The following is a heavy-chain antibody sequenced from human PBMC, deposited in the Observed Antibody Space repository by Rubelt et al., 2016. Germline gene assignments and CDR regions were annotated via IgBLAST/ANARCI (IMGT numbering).Heavy chain of an antibody. V-gene: IGHV3-23*01. CDR3: VSDPRDGDYTLDY. J-gene: IGHJ4*02. Sequence: GQGLEWVSSISGTGDDSYYADSVRGRLTISRDNSKNTLYLQMNSLSAEDTAVYYCVSDPRDGDYTLDYWGQGTLVTVSS. D-gene: IGHD4-17*01. CDR2: ISGTGDDS.